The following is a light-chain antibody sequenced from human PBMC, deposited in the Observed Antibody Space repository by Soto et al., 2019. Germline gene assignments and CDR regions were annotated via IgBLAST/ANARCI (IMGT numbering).Light chain of an antibody. V-gene: IGKV3-11*01. CDR1: QRVNTD. CDR2: DAS. CDR3: QQRAKGLT. J-gene: IGKJ4*01. Sequence: IVLTQSPATLSLSPGERATLSCRASQRVNTDLAWYQQKPGQAPRLLIYDASTRAADIPARFSGSGSGTDFTLTLSSLEPEDCAVYYCQQRAKGLTFGGGTKVEIK.